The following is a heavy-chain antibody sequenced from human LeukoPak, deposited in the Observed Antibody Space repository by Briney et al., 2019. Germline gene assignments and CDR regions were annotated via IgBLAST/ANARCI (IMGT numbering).Heavy chain of an antibody. Sequence: PSETLSLTCTVSGASISSYYWSWIRQPPGKGLEWIGYIYYSGSTNYNPSLKSRVTISVDTSKNQFSLKLNSVTAADTAVYYCARSRSSSWFLFDYWAREPSSPSP. V-gene: IGHV4-59*01. J-gene: IGHJ4*02. D-gene: IGHD6-13*01. CDR2: IYYSGST. CDR1: GASISSYY. CDR3: ARSRSSSWFLFDY.